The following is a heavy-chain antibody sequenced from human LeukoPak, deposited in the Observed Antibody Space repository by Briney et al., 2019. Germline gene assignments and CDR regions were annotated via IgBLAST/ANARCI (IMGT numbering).Heavy chain of an antibody. CDR1: GGSISSGGYY. J-gene: IGHJ5*02. Sequence: SRTLSLTCTVSGGSISSGGYYWSWIRQHPGKGLEWIGYIYYSGSTNYNPSLKSRVTISVDTSKNQFSLKLSSVTAADTAVYYCARGYYGSGSYWDPWGQGTLVTVSS. D-gene: IGHD3-10*01. CDR3: ARGYYGSGSYWDP. CDR2: IYYSGST. V-gene: IGHV4-31*03.